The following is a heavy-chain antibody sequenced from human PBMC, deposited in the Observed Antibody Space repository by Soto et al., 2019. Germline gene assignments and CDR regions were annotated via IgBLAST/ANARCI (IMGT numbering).Heavy chain of an antibody. Sequence: QPGGSLRLSCAASGFSVSSNYMSWVRQAPGKGLEWVSLIYSVGSTYYADSVKGRFTISRDNSKNTLYLQMNSLRAEDTAVYYCARLEVGWELGVGPLDFWGQGTLVTVSS. J-gene: IGHJ4*02. V-gene: IGHV3-53*01. CDR3: ARLEVGWELGVGPLDF. CDR1: GFSVSSNY. D-gene: IGHD1-26*01. CDR2: IYSVGST.